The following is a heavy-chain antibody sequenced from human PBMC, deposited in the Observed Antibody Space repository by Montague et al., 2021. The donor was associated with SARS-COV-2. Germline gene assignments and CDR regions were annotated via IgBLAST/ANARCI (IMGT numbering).Heavy chain of an antibody. V-gene: IGHV4-59*08. Sequence: SETLSLTRTVAGDSVSRSYWNWIRQSPGKGLEWIGNIYYYGSVNYNPSLKSRLSISLDTSKNQLSLTSTSVTAADTATYYCARQITMVREPFDSWGQGTLVLVSS. CDR2: IYYYGSV. CDR1: GDSVSRSY. J-gene: IGHJ4*02. CDR3: ARQITMVREPFDS. D-gene: IGHD3-10*01.